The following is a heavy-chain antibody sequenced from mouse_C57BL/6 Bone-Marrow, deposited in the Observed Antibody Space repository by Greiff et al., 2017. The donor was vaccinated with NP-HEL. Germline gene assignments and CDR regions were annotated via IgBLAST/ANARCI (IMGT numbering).Heavy chain of an antibody. V-gene: IGHV1-9*01. J-gene: IGHJ4*01. CDR2: ILPGSGST. D-gene: IGHD1-1*01. Sequence: VQVVESGAELMKPGASVTLSCKATGYTFTGYWIEWVQQRPGPGLEWIGEILPGSGSTNSNEKFKGKATFTAETSSNTAYMQLSSLTTEDSAIYDCARDYYYGSSYDAMDYWGQGTSVTVSS. CDR3: ARDYYYGSSYDAMDY. CDR1: GYTFTGYW.